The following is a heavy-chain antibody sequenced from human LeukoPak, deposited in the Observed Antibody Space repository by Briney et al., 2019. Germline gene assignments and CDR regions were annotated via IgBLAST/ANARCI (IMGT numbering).Heavy chain of an antibody. Sequence: PGGSLRLSCATSGFTFSNAWMNWVRQAPGKGLEWVGRIRSNSDGGTIDYAAPVKGRFALSRDDSKNTLYLQMNSLQTEDTAVYYCARLNVGGWYGYWGQGTLVTVSS. V-gene: IGHV3-15*07. D-gene: IGHD6-19*01. CDR3: ARLNVGGWYGY. J-gene: IGHJ4*02. CDR1: GFTFSNAW. CDR2: IRSNSDGGTI.